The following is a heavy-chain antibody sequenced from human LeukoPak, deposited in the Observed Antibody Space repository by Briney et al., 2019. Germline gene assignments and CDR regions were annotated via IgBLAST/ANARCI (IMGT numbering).Heavy chain of an antibody. D-gene: IGHD3-10*01. CDR3: ARHNRYGSGIDY. J-gene: IGHJ4*02. V-gene: IGHV4-39*01. CDR1: GGSISSSSYY. CDR2: IYYSGST. Sequence: PSETLSLTCTASGGSISSSSYYWGWIRQPPGKGLEWIGSIYYSGSTYYNPSLKSRVTISVDTSKNQFSLKLSSVTAADTAVYYCARHNRYGSGIDYWGQGTLVTVSS.